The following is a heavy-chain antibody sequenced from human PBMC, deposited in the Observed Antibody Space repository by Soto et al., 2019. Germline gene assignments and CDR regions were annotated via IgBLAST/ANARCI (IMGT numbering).Heavy chain of an antibody. CDR1: GDSIGSDY. CDR3: ARGPYTTYWYFDL. Sequence: QVQLQESGPGLVKPSETLSLTCAVSGDSIGSDYWSWIRQTPGKGLEWVAYVHYTGTTNINPSLKSRVTISADTSNNQLFLRLYSVTAADTAIYYCARGPYTTYWYFDLWGRGTLVTVSS. D-gene: IGHD3-16*01. V-gene: IGHV4-59*01. J-gene: IGHJ2*01. CDR2: VHYTGTT.